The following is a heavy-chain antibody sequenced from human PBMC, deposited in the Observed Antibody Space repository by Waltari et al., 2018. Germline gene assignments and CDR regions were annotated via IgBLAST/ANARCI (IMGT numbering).Heavy chain of an antibody. CDR2: IQYDESTV. Sequence: QVQLVESGGGVVQPGRSVRLSCAVSGFRVRTYGMHWVGQSAVKGREWGTFIQYDESTVIYADYVRGRFTVSRDTSKNMVALQMNSLTVEDSSIYFCAREVSRYFIHAFDIRGQGTMVIVSS. J-gene: IGHJ3*02. CDR1: GFRVRTYG. D-gene: IGHD2-2*01. V-gene: IGHV3-33*01. CDR3: AREVSRYFIHAFDI.